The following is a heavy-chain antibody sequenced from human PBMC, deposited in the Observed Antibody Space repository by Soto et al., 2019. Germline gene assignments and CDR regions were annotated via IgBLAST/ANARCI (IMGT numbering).Heavy chain of an antibody. D-gene: IGHD1-26*01. CDR3: ARDRGVWELPKRDYYGMDV. V-gene: IGHV1-69*13. CDR2: IIPIFGTA. Sequence: SVKVSCKASGGTFSSYAISWVRQAPGQGLEWMGGIIPIFGTANYAQKFQGRVTITADESTSTAYMELSSLRSEDTAVYYCARDRGVWELPKRDYYGMDVWGQGXTVTVSS. J-gene: IGHJ6*02. CDR1: GGTFSSYA.